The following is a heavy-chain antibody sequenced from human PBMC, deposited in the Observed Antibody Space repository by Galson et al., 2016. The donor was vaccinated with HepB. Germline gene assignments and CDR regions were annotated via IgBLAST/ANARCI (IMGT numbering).Heavy chain of an antibody. V-gene: IGHV3-30-3*01. CDR3: ARGSCSGGSCYDYYYYYGMDV. D-gene: IGHD2-15*01. CDR1: GFSFSSYA. Sequence: SLRLSCAASGFSFSSYAMYWVRQAPGKGLEWVAVISNDGSHKYYGDSVQGRFTISRDNSKTLLFLQMNSLTAEDTAVYYCARGSCSGGSCYDYYYYYGMDVWGQGTTVTVSS. CDR2: ISNDGSHK. J-gene: IGHJ6*02.